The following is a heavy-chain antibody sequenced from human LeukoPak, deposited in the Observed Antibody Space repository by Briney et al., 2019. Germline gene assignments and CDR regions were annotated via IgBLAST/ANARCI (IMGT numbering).Heavy chain of an antibody. Sequence: SETLSLTCAVSGGSISSGGYSWSWIRQPPGKGLEWIGYIYHSGSTYYNPSLKSRVTISVDRSKNQFSLKLSSVTAADTAVYYCARAEDGPYYFDYWGQGTLVTVSS. CDR2: IYHSGST. J-gene: IGHJ4*02. D-gene: IGHD2-15*01. CDR3: ARAEDGPYYFDY. V-gene: IGHV4-30-2*01. CDR1: GGSISSGGYS.